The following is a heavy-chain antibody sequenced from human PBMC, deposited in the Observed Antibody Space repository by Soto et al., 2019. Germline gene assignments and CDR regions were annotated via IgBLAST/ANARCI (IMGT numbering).Heavy chain of an antibody. V-gene: IGHV3-23*01. CDR3: AKGLNYYGSGSYYDHYGMDV. J-gene: IGHJ6*02. Sequence: GGPLRLSSAASGFTIISYAMSWVRQDPGKGLEWVSAISGSGGSTYYADSVKGRFTISRDNSKNTLYLQMNSLRAEDTAVYYCAKGLNYYGSGSYYDHYGMDVWGQGTTVTVSS. CDR1: GFTIISYA. D-gene: IGHD3-10*01. CDR2: ISGSGGST.